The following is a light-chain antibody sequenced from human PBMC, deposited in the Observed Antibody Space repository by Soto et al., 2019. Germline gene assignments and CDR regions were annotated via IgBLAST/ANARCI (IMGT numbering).Light chain of an antibody. CDR3: QQYMSYS. CDR2: HAS. Sequence: DIQLTRSPSTLPASVGHRLTITCRASQSISNWLAWYHQKPGTASQLLIYHASTLESGVPSSFSGSGSGTEFTLTISGLQPDDFATYYCQQYMSYSFGQGTKVDIK. V-gene: IGKV1-5*01. CDR1: QSISNW. J-gene: IGKJ1*01.